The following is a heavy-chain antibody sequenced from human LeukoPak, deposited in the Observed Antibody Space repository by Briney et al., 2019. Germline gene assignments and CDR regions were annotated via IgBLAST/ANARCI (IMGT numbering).Heavy chain of an antibody. CDR3: ARWSIVGEVFDY. Sequence: PSETLSLTCAVSGGSIKSNNWWSWVRQPPGKGLEWIGEIYHSGSTNYNPSLESRVTVSVDKSKNQFSLDLSSVTAADTAVYYCARWSIVGEVFDYWGQGTLVTVSS. CDR2: IYHSGST. CDR1: GGSIKSNNW. D-gene: IGHD1-26*01. J-gene: IGHJ4*02. V-gene: IGHV4-4*02.